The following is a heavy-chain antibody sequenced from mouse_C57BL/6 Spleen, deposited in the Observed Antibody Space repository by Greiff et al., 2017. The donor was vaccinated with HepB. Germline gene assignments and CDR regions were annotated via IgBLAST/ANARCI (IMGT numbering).Heavy chain of an antibody. V-gene: IGHV1-80*01. CDR1: GYAFSSYW. D-gene: IGHD1-1*01. CDR2: IYPGDGDT. J-gene: IGHJ4*01. CDR3: ARTGAVVAKTAMEY. Sequence: QVQLKQSGAELVKPGASVKISCKASGYAFSSYWMNWVKQRPGKGLEWIGQIYPGDGDTNYNGKFKGKATLTADKSSSTAYMQLSSLTSEDSAVYFCARTGAVVAKTAMEYWGQGTSVTVCS.